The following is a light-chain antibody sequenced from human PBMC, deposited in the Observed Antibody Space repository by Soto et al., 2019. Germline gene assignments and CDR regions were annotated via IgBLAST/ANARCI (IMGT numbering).Light chain of an antibody. Sequence: QSVLTQPPSASGSPGQSVTISCTGTSRDVGGYNYVSWYQQHPGKAPKVMIYEVRKRSSGVPDRFSGSKSGNTASLTVSGLQAEDEADYYCSSYAGSNNFVVFGGGTKLTVL. J-gene: IGLJ2*01. CDR3: SSYAGSNNFVV. CDR1: SRDVGGYNY. V-gene: IGLV2-8*01. CDR2: EVR.